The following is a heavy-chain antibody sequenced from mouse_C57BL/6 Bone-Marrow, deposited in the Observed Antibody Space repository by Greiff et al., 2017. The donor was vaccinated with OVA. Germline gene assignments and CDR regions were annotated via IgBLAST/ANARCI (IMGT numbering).Heavy chain of an antibody. Sequence: EVQLQESGGGLVKPGGSLKLSCAASGFTFSDYGMHWVRQAPEKGLEWVAYISSGSSTIYYADTVKGRFTISRDNAKNTLFLQMTSLRSEDTAMYYCARSEYDYFDYWGQGTPLTVSS. D-gene: IGHD5-1*01. J-gene: IGHJ2*01. CDR2: ISSGSSTI. V-gene: IGHV5-17*01. CDR1: GFTFSDYG. CDR3: ARSEYDYFDY.